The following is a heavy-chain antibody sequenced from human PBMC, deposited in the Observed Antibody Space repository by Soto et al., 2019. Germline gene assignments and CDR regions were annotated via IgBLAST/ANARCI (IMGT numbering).Heavy chain of an antibody. J-gene: IGHJ4*02. CDR3: TRAESPNIAYFFDY. CDR2: IRNQTYSGAT. Sequence: GGSLRLSCTASGFTFGYYAINWVRQAPGKGLEWVGLIRNQTYSGATEYAASMKGRFTISRDDSKNIAYLQMNSLKTEDSAVYYCTRAESPNIAYFFDYWGQGTLVTVSS. V-gene: IGHV3-49*04. CDR1: GFTFGYYA.